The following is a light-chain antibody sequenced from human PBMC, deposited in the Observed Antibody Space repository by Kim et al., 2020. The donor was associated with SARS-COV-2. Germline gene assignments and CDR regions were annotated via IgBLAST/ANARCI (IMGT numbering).Light chain of an antibody. V-gene: IGLV3-21*04. Sequence: GKSARSTWRGDSIGRICVHWYQQRRGPATMMVIYYDSNRPSGIPDRFGGSDAGNADTLSLSRVEARDEAEYDCKVWDSINDRVVFGGGTQLTVL. CDR3: KVWDSINDRVV. J-gene: IGLJ2*01. CDR2: YDS. CDR1: SIGRIC.